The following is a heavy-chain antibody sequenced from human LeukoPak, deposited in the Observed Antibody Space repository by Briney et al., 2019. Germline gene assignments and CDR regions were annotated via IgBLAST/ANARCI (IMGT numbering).Heavy chain of an antibody. CDR3: AKDRPTWPIDY. D-gene: IGHD5-12*01. V-gene: IGHV3-9*01. CDR2: ISWNSGSI. CDR1: GLTFDDYA. J-gene: IGHJ4*02. Sequence: GRSLRLSCAASGLTFDDYAMHWVRQAPGKGLEWISGISWNSGSIGYADSVKGRFTISRDNAKNSLYLQMNSLRAEDTAVYYCAKDRPTWPIDYWGQGTLVTVSS.